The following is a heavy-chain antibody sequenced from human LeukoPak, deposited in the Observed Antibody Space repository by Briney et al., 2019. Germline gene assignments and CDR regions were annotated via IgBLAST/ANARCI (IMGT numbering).Heavy chain of an antibody. J-gene: IGHJ4*02. D-gene: IGHD3-16*02. CDR3: ARTIYDYVWGSYRYVDY. CDR1: GYTFTSYD. V-gene: IGHV1-8*03. Sequence: ASVKVSCKASGYTFTSYDINWVRQATGQGLEWMGWMNPNSGNTGYAQKFQGRVTITRNTSISTAYMELRSLRSDDTAVYYCARTIYDYVWGSYRYVDYWGQGTLVTVSS. CDR2: MNPNSGNT.